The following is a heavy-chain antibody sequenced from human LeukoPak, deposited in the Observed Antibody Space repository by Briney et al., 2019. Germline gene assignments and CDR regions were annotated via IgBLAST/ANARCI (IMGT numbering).Heavy chain of an antibody. CDR3: ASRELYGPNYYYYYGMDV. CDR1: GFTFSSYG. CDR2: ISYDGSNK. D-gene: IGHD2-2*02. Sequence: GGSLRLSCAASGFTFSSYGMHWVRQAPGKGLEWVAVISYDGSNKYYADSVKGRITISRDNSKNTLYLQMNSLRAEDTAVYYCASRELYGPNYYYYYGMDVWGQGTTVTVSS. J-gene: IGHJ6*02. V-gene: IGHV3-30*03.